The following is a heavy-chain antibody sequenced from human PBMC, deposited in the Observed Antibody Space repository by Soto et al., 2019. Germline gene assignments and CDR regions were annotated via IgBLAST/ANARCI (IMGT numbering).Heavy chain of an antibody. CDR3: ARERCVAP. J-gene: IGHJ5*02. CDR1: GYSTSSGYY. Sequence: SETLSLTCAVSGYSTSSGYYWGWIRQPPGKGLEWIGSIYHSGSTYYNPSLKSRVTISVDTSKNQFSLKLSSVTAADTAVYYCARERCVAPGGHGPLVTVS. V-gene: IGHV4-38-2*02. CDR2: IYHSGST. D-gene: IGHD2-15*01.